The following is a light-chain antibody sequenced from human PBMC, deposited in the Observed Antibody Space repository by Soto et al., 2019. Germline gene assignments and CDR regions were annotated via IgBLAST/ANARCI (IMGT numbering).Light chain of an antibody. Sequence: EIVMTQSPATLSVSAGERATLSCRARQSVSSNLAWHQQRPGQAPRLLIYGASTRATGVPARFSGSGSGTEFTLTVSSLQSEDIAVYFCQQYNNWPPNFGQGTRLEIK. CDR1: QSVSSN. V-gene: IGKV3D-15*01. CDR3: QQYNNWPPN. CDR2: GAS. J-gene: IGKJ5*01.